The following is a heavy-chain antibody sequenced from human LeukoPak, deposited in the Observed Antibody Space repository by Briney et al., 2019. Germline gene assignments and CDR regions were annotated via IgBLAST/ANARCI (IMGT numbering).Heavy chain of an antibody. J-gene: IGHJ4*02. CDR2: IYHSGST. V-gene: IGHV4-38-2*02. CDR1: GYSISSGYY. Sequence: SETLSLTCTVSGYSISSGYYWGWIRQPPGKGLEWIGSIYHSGSTYYNPSLKSRVTISVDTSKNQFSLKLSSVTAADAAVYYCARVHEQQLVLYYFDYWGQGTLVTVSS. D-gene: IGHD6-13*01. CDR3: ARVHEQQLVLYYFDY.